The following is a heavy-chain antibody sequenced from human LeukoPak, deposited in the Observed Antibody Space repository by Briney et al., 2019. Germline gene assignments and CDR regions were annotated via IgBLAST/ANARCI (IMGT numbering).Heavy chain of an antibody. J-gene: IGHJ4*02. CDR1: GYSITTGRY. V-gene: IGHV4-38-2*01. CDR2: IYQSGST. CDR3: ARSLSTAGIDY. Sequence: SETLSLTCAVSGYSITTGRYWGWIRLPPGKGLEWIGSIYQSGSTYYNPSLKSRVTISVDTSKNQFSLKLRSVTAADTAMYYCARSLSTAGIDYWGQGTLVTVSS. D-gene: IGHD2-2*01.